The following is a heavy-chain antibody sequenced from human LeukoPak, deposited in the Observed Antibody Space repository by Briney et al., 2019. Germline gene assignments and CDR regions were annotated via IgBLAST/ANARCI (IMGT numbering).Heavy chain of an antibody. V-gene: IGHV3-23*01. CDR1: EFPFSIYA. D-gene: IGHD3-16*01. J-gene: IGHJ4*02. CDR2: IDASGSDT. CDR3: ADYRKPQGLDY. Sequence: GGSLRLSCEVSEFPFSIYAMAWVREAPGQGLEWVSAIDASGSDTYYTDSVKGRFTISRDNSKNTVYLQMNSLRVEDTAVYYCADYRKPQGLDYWGQGTLVTVSS.